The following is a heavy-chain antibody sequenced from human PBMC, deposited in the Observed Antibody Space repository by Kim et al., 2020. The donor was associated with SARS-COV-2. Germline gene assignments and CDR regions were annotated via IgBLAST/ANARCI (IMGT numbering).Heavy chain of an antibody. CDR2: ITSGGTMV. V-gene: IGHV3-48*03. CDR1: GFNFGAHE. D-gene: IGHD6-19*01. Sequence: GGSLRLSCAASGFNFGAHEMNWVRQAPGQGLEWVAYITSGGTMVYYADSVEGRFTISRDNAKNSLYLQMNSLRVGDTAVYYCAREGAVPGTVMDSWGQGTLVTVSS. CDR3: AREGAVPGTVMDS. J-gene: IGHJ4*02.